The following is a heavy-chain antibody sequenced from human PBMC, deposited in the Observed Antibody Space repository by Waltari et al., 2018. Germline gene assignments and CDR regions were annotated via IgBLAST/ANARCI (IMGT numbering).Heavy chain of an antibody. Sequence: QVQLVESGGGVVQPGRSLRLSCAASGFTFSSYAMHWVRQAPGKGREWVAVIWHDGSKKYDADSVKGRFTISRDNSKNTLYMQMNRLRAEDTAVYYCARGDSNGWGDNFYYYGLDVWGQGTTVTVSS. J-gene: IGHJ6*02. CDR2: IWHDGSKK. V-gene: IGHV3-33*01. CDR3: ARGDSNGWGDNFYYYGLDV. CDR1: GFTFSSYA. D-gene: IGHD6-19*01.